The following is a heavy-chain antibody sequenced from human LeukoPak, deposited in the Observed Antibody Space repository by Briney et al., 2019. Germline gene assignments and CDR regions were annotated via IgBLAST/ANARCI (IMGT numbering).Heavy chain of an antibody. V-gene: IGHV3-48*01. J-gene: IGHJ3*02. Sequence: PGGSLRLSCAASGFTFSSYSMNWVRQAPGKGLEWVSYISSSSSTIYYADSVKGRFTISRDNSKNTLYLQMNSLRAEDTAVYYCAKKIVVVPAAIKRWNGAFDIWGQGTMVTVSS. CDR3: AKKIVVVPAAIKRWNGAFDI. D-gene: IGHD2-2*01. CDR2: ISSSSSTI. CDR1: GFTFSSYS.